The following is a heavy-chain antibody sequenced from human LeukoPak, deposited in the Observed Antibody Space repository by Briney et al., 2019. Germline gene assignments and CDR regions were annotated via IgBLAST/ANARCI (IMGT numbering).Heavy chain of an antibody. Sequence: GSLRLSCAASGFTFSSYAMSWVRQAPGKGLEWVSAISGSGGSTYYADSVKGRFTISRDNSKNTLYLQMNSLRAEDTAVYYCARVRRYNWNEASDYWGQGTLVTVSS. CDR2: ISGSGGST. CDR1: GFTFSSYA. D-gene: IGHD1-1*01. CDR3: ARVRRYNWNEASDY. J-gene: IGHJ4*02. V-gene: IGHV3-23*01.